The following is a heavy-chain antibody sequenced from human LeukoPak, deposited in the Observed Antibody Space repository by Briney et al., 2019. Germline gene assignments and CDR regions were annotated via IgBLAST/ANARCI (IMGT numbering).Heavy chain of an antibody. D-gene: IGHD3-22*01. CDR1: GFTFSSYE. J-gene: IGHJ4*02. Sequence: GGSLRLSCAASGFTFSSYEMNWVRQAPGKGLEWVSYISSSGSTIYYADSVKGRFTISRDNAKNSLYLQMNSLRAEDTAVYYCARDRCDSSGYPPFFDYWGQGTLVTVSS. CDR3: ARDRCDSSGYPPFFDY. CDR2: ISSSGSTI. V-gene: IGHV3-48*03.